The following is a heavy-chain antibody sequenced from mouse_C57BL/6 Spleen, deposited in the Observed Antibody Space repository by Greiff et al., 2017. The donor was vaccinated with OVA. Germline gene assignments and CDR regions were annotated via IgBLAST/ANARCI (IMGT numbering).Heavy chain of an antibody. CDR2: ISYDGSN. Sequence: EVQLVESGPGLVKPSQSLSLTCSVTGYSITSGYYWNWIRQFPGNKLEWMGYISYDGSNNYNPYLKNRISITRDTSQNQFFLKLNSVTTEDTATYYCAKFYYDYEEGYFDVWGTGTTVTVSS. D-gene: IGHD2-4*01. V-gene: IGHV3-6*01. CDR3: AKFYYDYEEGYFDV. CDR1: GYSITSGYY. J-gene: IGHJ1*03.